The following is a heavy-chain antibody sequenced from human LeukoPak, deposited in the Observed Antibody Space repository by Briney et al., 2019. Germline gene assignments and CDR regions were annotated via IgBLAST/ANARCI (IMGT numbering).Heavy chain of an antibody. CDR2: ISAYNGNT. V-gene: IGHV1-18*01. CDR1: GYTFTSYG. CDR3: ARQGALRITGTTYSLDY. D-gene: IGHD1-20*01. Sequence: ASVKVSCKASGYTFTSYGISWVRQAPGQGLEWMGWISAYNGNTNYAQKLQGRVTMTTDTSTSTAYMELRSLRSEDTAVYYCARQGALRITGTTYSLDYWGQGTLVTVSS. J-gene: IGHJ4*02.